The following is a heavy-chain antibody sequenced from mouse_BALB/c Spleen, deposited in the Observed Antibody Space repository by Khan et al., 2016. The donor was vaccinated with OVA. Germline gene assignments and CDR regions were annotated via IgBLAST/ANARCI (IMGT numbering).Heavy chain of an antibody. J-gene: IGHJ3*01. CDR1: GDSITSGY. Sequence: EVQLQESGPSLVKPSQTLSLTCSVTGDSITSGYWNWIRKFPGNKLEYMGYIIYTGYTYYNPSLQSRISITRHTSKHQYYLQLNSVTDEDTATYDCARSTYRYAFVYWGQGTLVTVSA. V-gene: IGHV3-8*02. CDR2: IIYTGYT. CDR3: ARSTYRYAFVY. D-gene: IGHD2-12*01.